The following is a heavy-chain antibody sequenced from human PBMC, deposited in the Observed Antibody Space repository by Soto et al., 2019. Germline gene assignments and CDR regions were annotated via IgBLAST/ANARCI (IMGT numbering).Heavy chain of an antibody. V-gene: IGHV1-18*01. Sequence: QVPLVQSGAEVKKPGASVKVSCKASGYTFTSYGISWVRQAPGQGLEWMGWISAYNGNTNYAQKLQGRVTMTTDTSTSTAYMELRSLRSDDTAVYYCARGRDDRIFGVVIMATYYFDYWGQGTLVTVSS. J-gene: IGHJ4*02. CDR1: GYTFTSYG. CDR2: ISAYNGNT. CDR3: ARGRDDRIFGVVIMATYYFDY. D-gene: IGHD3-3*01.